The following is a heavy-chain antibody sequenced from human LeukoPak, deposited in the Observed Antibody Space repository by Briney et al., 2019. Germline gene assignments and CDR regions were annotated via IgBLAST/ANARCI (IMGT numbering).Heavy chain of an antibody. CDR1: GYSISSAYY. J-gene: IGHJ4*02. Sequence: PSETLSLTCAVSGYSISSAYYWGWIRQPPGKGLEWIGTIYHSGNTYYNPSLKSRVTISVDTSKNQFPLKVSSVTAADTAVYYCARQHPPPRISLVRGVEYWGQGTLVTVSS. CDR2: IYHSGNT. D-gene: IGHD3-10*01. V-gene: IGHV4-38-2*01. CDR3: ARQHPPPRISLVRGVEY.